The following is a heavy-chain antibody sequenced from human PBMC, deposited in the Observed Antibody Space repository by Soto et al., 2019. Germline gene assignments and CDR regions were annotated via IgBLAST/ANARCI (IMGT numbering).Heavy chain of an antibody. CDR3: ARHFPLPTDLQFYYYYYYGVDV. CDR1: GYNFTTFW. J-gene: IGHJ6*02. V-gene: IGHV5-10-1*01. CDR2: IDPSDSYS. D-gene: IGHD3-3*02. Sequence: GESLKISCKASGYNFTTFWISWMRQVPGKGLEWMGRIDPSDSYSNYSPSFQGHITVSADKSINTAYLHFSNLKASDTAVYYCARHFPLPTDLQFYYYYYYGVDVWGHGTAVTVSS.